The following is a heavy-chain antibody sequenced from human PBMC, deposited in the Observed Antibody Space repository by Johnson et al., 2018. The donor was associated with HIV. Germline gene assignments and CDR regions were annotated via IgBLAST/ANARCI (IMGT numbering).Heavy chain of an antibody. Sequence: VQLVESGGGLVKPGGSLRLSCAASGFTFSSYAMHWVRQAPGKGLEWVALISSDGSGKYYADSVKGRSTISRDNSKNTLYLQKNSLKSEDTAVYYCTTDQVGRNYGGKYHIWGQGTMVTVAS. V-gene: IGHV3-30*04. CDR1: GFTFSSYA. D-gene: IGHD1-7*01. CDR2: ISSDGSGK. J-gene: IGHJ3*02. CDR3: TTDQVGRNYGGKYHI.